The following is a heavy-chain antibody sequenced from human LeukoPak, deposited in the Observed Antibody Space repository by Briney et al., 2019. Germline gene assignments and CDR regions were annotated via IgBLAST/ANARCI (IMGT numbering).Heavy chain of an antibody. CDR2: IFISGIT. J-gene: IGHJ4*02. D-gene: IGHD3-22*01. V-gene: IGHV4-61*02. Sequence: SETLSLTCTVSGGSISSSSYYWGWIRQPAGKGLEWIGRIFISGITNYNPSLRSRVTISVDTSKNQFSLRLSSVTAADTALYYCARDKYYYDTSGSNPVFDSWGQGTLVTVSS. CDR1: GGSISSSSYY. CDR3: ARDKYYYDTSGSNPVFDS.